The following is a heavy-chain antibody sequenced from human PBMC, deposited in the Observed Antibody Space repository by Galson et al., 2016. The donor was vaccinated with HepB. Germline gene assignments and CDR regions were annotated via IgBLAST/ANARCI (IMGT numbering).Heavy chain of an antibody. D-gene: IGHD3-22*01. J-gene: IGHJ4*02. Sequence: SLRLSCAASGFTFTSYAMNWVRQAPGKGLEWVSGITGDGDSTYYADSVKGRFTISRDSSKNTLSLQMNSLRAEDAAVYYCAKDPYYYDGSGYFTGYFDYWGQGTLVTVSS. CDR1: GFTFTSYA. CDR3: AKDPYYYDGSGYFTGYFDY. V-gene: IGHV3-23*01. CDR2: ITGDGDST.